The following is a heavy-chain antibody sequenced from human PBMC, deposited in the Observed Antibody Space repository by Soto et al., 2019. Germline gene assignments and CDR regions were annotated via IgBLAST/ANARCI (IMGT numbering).Heavy chain of an antibody. CDR3: AKLRDFVVLPAGILDY. V-gene: IGHV3-20*04. CDR2: INWNGDTT. Sequence: GGSLRLSCAASGFTFDDYGMSWVRQAPGKGLEWVSGINWNGDTTYYTPSVKGRFTISRDDFRNTLYLQMNSLRTEDTAIYYCAKLRDFVVLPAGILDYWGPGTLVTVSS. D-gene: IGHD2-8*01. CDR1: GFTFDDYG. J-gene: IGHJ4*02.